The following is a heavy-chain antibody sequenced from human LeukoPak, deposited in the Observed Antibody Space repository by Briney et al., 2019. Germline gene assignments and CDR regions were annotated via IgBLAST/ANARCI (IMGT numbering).Heavy chain of an antibody. D-gene: IGHD3-10*01. J-gene: IGHJ3*02. CDR1: GFTFSSYS. Sequence: KAGGSLRLSCAASGFTFSSYSMNWVRQAPGKGLEWVSSISSSSSYIYYADSVKGRFIVSRDNSKNTVSLLMKSLRTEDTAVYYCARENRGVGDALDIWGRGTAVSVSS. V-gene: IGHV3-21*01. CDR3: ARENRGVGDALDI. CDR2: ISSSSSYI.